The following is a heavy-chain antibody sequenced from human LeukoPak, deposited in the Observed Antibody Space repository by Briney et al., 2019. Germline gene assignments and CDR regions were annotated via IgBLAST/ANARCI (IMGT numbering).Heavy chain of an antibody. CDR2: ISGSGGST. Sequence: PGGSLRLSCAASGFTFSSYAMSWVRQAPGKGLEWVSAISGSGGSTYYADPVKGRFTISRDNSKNTLYLQMNSLRAEDTAVYYCAREIRETVITRHYYYGIDVWGQGTTVTVSS. CDR1: GFTFSSYA. CDR3: AREIRETVITRHYYYGIDV. J-gene: IGHJ6*02. V-gene: IGHV3-23*01. D-gene: IGHD1-7*01.